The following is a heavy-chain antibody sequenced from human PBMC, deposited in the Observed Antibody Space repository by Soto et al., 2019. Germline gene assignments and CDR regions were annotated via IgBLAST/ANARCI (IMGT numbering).Heavy chain of an antibody. Sequence: EVQLVESGGGLVKPGGSLRLSCAASGFTFSSYSMNWVRQAPGKGLEWVSSINYKSHIDYADSVKGRFTISRDNAKNSLYLQMNSLRAEDMAVYFWARDLIYAGYYYYMDVGGIGTKVTVSS. D-gene: IGHD3-10*01. CDR1: GFTFSSYS. CDR3: ARDLIYAGYYYYMDV. CDR2: INYKSHI. V-gene: IGHV3-21*01. J-gene: IGHJ6*03.